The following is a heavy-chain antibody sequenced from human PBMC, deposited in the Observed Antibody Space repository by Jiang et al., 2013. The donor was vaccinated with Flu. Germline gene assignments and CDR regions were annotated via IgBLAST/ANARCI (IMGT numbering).Heavy chain of an antibody. V-gene: IGHV5-51*01. CDR3: ARRRHTSMASYYFDY. Sequence: EWMGIIHPGDSDTTIQSVLPKGQVTISADKSISTAYLQWSSLKASDTAMYYCARRRHTSMASYYFDYWGQGTLVTVSS. CDR2: IHPGDSDT. D-gene: IGHD5-18*01. J-gene: IGHJ4*02.